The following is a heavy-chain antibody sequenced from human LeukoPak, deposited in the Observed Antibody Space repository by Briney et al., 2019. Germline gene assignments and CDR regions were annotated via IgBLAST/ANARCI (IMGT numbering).Heavy chain of an antibody. CDR1: GGSISSSSYY. CDR3: VGRFGLPPASSRFDP. V-gene: IGHV4-39*07. D-gene: IGHD3-16*01. J-gene: IGHJ5*02. Sequence: SETLSLTCTVSGGSISSSSYYWGWIRQPPGTGLEWIGSIYYSGSTYYNPSLKSRVTISVDTSKNQFSLKLSSVTAADTAVYYCVGRFGLPPASSRFDPWGQGTLVTVSS. CDR2: IYYSGST.